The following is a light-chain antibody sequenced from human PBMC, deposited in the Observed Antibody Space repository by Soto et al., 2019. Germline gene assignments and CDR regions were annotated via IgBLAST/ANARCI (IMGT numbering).Light chain of an antibody. CDR2: GAS. CDR3: QQYGDRPRT. J-gene: IGKJ1*01. Sequence: EIVMTQSPGTLSVSPGERATLSCRASQSVSSNLAWYQQKPGQAPRLLIYGASTRATGIPARFSGSVSGTEFTLTISSLESEDFAVYFCQQYGDRPRTFGQGTKVDI. V-gene: IGKV3-15*01. CDR1: QSVSSN.